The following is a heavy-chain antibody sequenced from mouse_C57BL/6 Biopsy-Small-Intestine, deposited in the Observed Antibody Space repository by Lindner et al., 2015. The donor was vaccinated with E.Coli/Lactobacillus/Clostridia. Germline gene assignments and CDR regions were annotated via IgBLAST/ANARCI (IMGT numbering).Heavy chain of an antibody. Sequence: SVKVSCKASGYPFTGWFIHWVRQAPGQGLEWMGRINPHSGGANYAQRFQGRVTMTTDTSSSTAYMELNSLRSDDTAVYYCARAVAGQFESWGLGTLVTVSS. V-gene: IGHV1-64*01. J-gene: IGHJ4*01. D-gene: IGHD6-1*01. CDR1: GYPFTGWF. CDR2: INPHSGGA. CDR3: ARAVAGQFES.